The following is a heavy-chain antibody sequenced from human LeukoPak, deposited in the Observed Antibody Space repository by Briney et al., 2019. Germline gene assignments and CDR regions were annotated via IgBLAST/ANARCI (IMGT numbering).Heavy chain of an antibody. CDR2: INAANGNT. D-gene: IGHD5-24*01. J-gene: IGHJ4*02. CDR3: ARSARDPLNFDY. CDR1: GYSFTSYV. V-gene: IGHV1-3*01. Sequence: GASVKVSCKASGYSFTSYVIHWVRQAPGQRPDWMGWINAANGNTIFSQKFQDRVTITMDTSASTAYMELRSLRSEDTALYFCARSARDPLNFDYWGQGTLVTVSS.